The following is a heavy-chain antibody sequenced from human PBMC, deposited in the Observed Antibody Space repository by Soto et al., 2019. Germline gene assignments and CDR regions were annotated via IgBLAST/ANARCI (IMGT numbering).Heavy chain of an antibody. CDR3: ASTVDTTMVTWALGN. CDR2: TSYDGNNN. V-gene: IGHV3-30*03. CDR1: RVIFISYG. Sequence: VQLVESGGGVVQPGRSLRLSCAAHRVIFISYGMHWVRQAPGKGLEWLAVTSYDGNNNYYGDSVKGRFTISRDESKNTLYLQRNSLRPEDTAVYYCASTVDTTMVTWALGNWGQGTLVTVSS. D-gene: IGHD5-18*01. J-gene: IGHJ1*01.